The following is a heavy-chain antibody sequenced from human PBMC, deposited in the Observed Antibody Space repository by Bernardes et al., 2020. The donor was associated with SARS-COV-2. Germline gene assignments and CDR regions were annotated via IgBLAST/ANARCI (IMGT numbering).Heavy chain of an antibody. CDR3: ARGHSSWISYYFDY. V-gene: IGHV4-59*01. J-gene: IGHJ4*02. D-gene: IGHD6-13*01. CDR2: IYYSGST. CDR1: GGSISSYY. Sequence: EPLSLTCTVSGGSISSYYWSWIRPPPGKGLEWIGYIYYSGSTNYNPSLKSRVTISVDTSKNQFSLKLSSVTAADTAVYYCARGHSSWISYYFDYWGQGTLVTVSS.